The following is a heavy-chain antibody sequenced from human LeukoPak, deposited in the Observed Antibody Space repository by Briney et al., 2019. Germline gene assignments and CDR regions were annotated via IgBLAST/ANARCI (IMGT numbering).Heavy chain of an antibody. CDR3: ASVNVDTASVDY. CDR2: INPSGGST. J-gene: IGHJ4*02. D-gene: IGHD5-18*01. CDR1: GYTFTSYY. V-gene: IGHV1-46*01. Sequence: ASVKVSCKASGYTFTSYYMHWVRQAPGQGLEWMGIINPSGGSTSYAQKFQGRVTMTGDTSTSTVYMELSSLRSEDTAVYYCASVNVDTASVDYWGQGTLVTVSS.